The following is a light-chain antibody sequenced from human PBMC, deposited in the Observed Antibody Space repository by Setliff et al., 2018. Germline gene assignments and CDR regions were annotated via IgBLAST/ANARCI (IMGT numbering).Light chain of an antibody. J-gene: IGLJ1*01. CDR2: GVS. CDR1: SSDVGSYDL. V-gene: IGLV2-14*03. Sequence: QSALTQPASVSGSPGQSITISCSGTSSDVGSYDLVSWYQQHPGKAPKLIIYGVSDRPSGVPSRFSGSKSGNTAYLTISGLQTEDEAEYYCNAYASDTTYVFGSGTKVTVL. CDR3: NAYASDTTYV.